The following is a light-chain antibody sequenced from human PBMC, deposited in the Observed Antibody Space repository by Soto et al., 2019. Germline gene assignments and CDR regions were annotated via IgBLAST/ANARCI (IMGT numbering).Light chain of an antibody. CDR1: SSDVGGYNY. CDR3: RSYTSSSNVV. Sequence: QSALTQPASVSGSPGQSITISCTGTSSDVGGYNYVSWYQQHPGKAPKLMIYDVSNRPSGVSNLFSGSKSGNTSSLTISVPQAEDGADYYCRSYTSSSNVVFGAGTKVTVL. J-gene: IGLJ2*01. V-gene: IGLV2-14*01. CDR2: DVS.